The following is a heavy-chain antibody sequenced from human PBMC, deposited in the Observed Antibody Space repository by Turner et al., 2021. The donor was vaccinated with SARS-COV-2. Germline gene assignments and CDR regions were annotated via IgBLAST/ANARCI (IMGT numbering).Heavy chain of an antibody. J-gene: IGHJ4*02. D-gene: IGHD5-12*01. CDR3: ARDGGYSGYAYFDY. V-gene: IGHV3-33*01. CDR1: GFTFSSYG. CDR2: IWYDGSNK. Sequence: QVQLVESGGGVVQPGRSLRPSCAASGFTFSSYGMNWVRQAPGKGLEWVAVIWYDGSNKYYADSVKGRFTISRDNSKNTLYLQMNSLRAEDTAVYYCARDGGYSGYAYFDYWGQGTLVTVSS.